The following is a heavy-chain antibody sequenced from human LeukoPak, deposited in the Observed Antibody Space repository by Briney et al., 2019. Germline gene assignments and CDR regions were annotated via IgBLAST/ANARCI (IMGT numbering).Heavy chain of an antibody. CDR2: INAGNGNT. CDR1: GYSFTSYW. V-gene: IGHV1-3*01. CDR3: ASGIEGYYDSSGYYLSLFY. J-gene: IGHJ4*02. D-gene: IGHD3-22*01. Sequence: KISCKGSGYSFTSYWIGWVRQAPGQRLEWMGWINAGNGNTKYSQKFQGRVTITRDTSASTAYMELSSLRSEDTAVYYCASGIEGYYDSSGYYLSLFYWGQGTLVTVSS.